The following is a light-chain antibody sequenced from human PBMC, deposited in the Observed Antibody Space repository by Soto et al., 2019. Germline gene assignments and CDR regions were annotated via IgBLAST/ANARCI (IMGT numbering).Light chain of an antibody. CDR2: GAS. V-gene: IGKV3-15*01. J-gene: IGKJ5*01. CDR1: VSVRTD. Sequence: EIVMAQSPDTLSLSAGERGILYCGASVSVRTDLAWYQQKPGQAPRLLMYGASTRATGVPARFSGSGSGSEFSLTINTLQSEDFAAYYCQQYHNRLPIPFGQGTRLEIK. CDR3: QQYHNRLPIP.